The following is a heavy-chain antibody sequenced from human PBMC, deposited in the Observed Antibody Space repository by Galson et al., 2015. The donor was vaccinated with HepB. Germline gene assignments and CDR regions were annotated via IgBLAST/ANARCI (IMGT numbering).Heavy chain of an antibody. J-gene: IGHJ4*02. D-gene: IGHD3-22*01. CDR3: AKDPRYFYDSSGYYFVDY. CDR2: ISSSGGGT. CDR1: GLTFSRYA. Sequence: SLRLSCAASGLTFSRYAMSWVRQAPGKGLEWVSGISSSGGGTSYADSVKGRFTISRDNSKNTLYLQMNGLRAEDTAVYYCAKDPRYFYDSSGYYFVDYWGQGTLVTVSS. V-gene: IGHV3-23*01.